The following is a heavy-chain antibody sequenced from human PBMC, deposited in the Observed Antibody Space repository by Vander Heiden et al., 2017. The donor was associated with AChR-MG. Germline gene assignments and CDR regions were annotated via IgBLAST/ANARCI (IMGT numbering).Heavy chain of an antibody. V-gene: IGHV3-33*01. D-gene: IGHD4-17*01. CDR3: ARDTADYGATHFDY. Sequence: QVQLVESGGGVVQPGRSLRPSCAASGFTFSSYGMHWVRQAPGKGLEWVAVIWYDGSNKYYADSVKGRFTISRDNSKNTLYLQMNSLRAEDTAVYYCARDTADYGATHFDYWGQGTLVTVSS. CDR1: GFTFSSYG. J-gene: IGHJ4*02. CDR2: IWYDGSNK.